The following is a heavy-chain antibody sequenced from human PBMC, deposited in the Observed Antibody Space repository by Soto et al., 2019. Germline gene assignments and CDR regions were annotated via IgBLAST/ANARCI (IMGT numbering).Heavy chain of an antibody. Sequence: QVQLVQSGAEVKKPGASVKVSCKASGYTFTSYDINWVRQATGQGLEWMGWMNPNSGNTGYAQKFQGRVTMTRNTSINTAYMELSSRRSEDTAVYYCARRGREYSSSWPDMDVWGKGTTVTVSS. D-gene: IGHD6-6*01. J-gene: IGHJ6*03. CDR1: GYTFTSYD. CDR2: MNPNSGNT. V-gene: IGHV1-8*01. CDR3: ARRGREYSSSWPDMDV.